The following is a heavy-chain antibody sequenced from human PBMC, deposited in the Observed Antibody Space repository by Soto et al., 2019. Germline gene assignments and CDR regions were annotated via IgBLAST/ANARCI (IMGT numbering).Heavy chain of an antibody. CDR3: AKLGFVLMELYYFHQ. CDR1: GFTFSSYA. CDR2: ISGNSGKT. J-gene: IGHJ4*01. Sequence: LRLSCTASGFTFSSYAMSWVRQAPGKELEWVSTISGNSGKTNYAESVKGRFSISRDNSKNTVHLQLDSLRAEDTAVYFCAKLGFVLMELYYFHQWGHGTLVTVSS. V-gene: IGHV3-23*01. D-gene: IGHD2-8*01.